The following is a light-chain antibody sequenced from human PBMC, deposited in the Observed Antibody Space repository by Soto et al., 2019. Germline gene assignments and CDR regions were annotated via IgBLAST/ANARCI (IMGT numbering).Light chain of an antibody. CDR3: QQYGSVPHT. CDR1: QSVSSSQ. CDR2: AAS. Sequence: EVVLAQSPGTLSSSPGERATLSCRASQSVSSSQLTWFQQKPGQAPRLLIYAASRRAAGIPDRFSGSGSGTDFTLIISRLEPEDFAVYYCQQYGSVPHTFGGGTKVDIK. V-gene: IGKV3-20*01. J-gene: IGKJ4*01.